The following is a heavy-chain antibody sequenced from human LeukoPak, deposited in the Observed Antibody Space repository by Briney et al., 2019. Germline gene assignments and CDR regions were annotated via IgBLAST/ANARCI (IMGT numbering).Heavy chain of an antibody. Sequence: GGSLRLSCAASGFTFSAYEMNWVRQAPGKGLEWVSYIGSSGSTVYYADSVKGRFTISRDNAKNSLYLQMNSLRAEDTALYYCARVTTLGWFDPWGQGTLVTVSS. CDR1: GFTFSAYE. CDR2: IGSSGSTV. CDR3: ARVTTLGWFDP. J-gene: IGHJ5*02. D-gene: IGHD1-26*01. V-gene: IGHV3-48*03.